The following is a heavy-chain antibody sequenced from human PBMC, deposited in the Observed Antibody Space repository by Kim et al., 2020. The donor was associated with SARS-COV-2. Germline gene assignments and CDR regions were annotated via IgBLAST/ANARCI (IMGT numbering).Heavy chain of an antibody. D-gene: IGHD3-22*01. J-gene: IGHJ4*02. Sequence: YSPSFQGQVTISADKSISTAYLQWSSLKASDTAMYYCARRNYDNNYYFDFWGQGTLVTVSS. V-gene: IGHV5-51*01. CDR3: ARRNYDNNYYFDF.